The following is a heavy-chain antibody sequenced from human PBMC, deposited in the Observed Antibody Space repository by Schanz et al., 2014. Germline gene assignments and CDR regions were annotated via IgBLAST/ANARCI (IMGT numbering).Heavy chain of an antibody. V-gene: IGHV3-23*01. CDR3: AKPPREYCNYDSCPNWFDS. CDR2: ISGSGGST. D-gene: IGHD2-15*01. CDR1: GFTFSSYA. Sequence: EVQLLESGGGLVQPGGSLRLSCAASGFTFSSYAMSWVRQAPGKGLEWVSAISGSGGSTYYADSVKGRFTISRDNAENALYLQMYSLKIEDTAVYYCAKPPREYCNYDSCPNWFDSWGQGTLGTASS. J-gene: IGHJ5*01.